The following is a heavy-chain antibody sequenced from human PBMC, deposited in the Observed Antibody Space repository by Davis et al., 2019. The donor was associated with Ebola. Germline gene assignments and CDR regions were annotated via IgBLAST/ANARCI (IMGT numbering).Heavy chain of an antibody. V-gene: IGHV1-46*01. CDR2: INPSGESA. CDR3: ARAQFPTTSDH. Sequence: ASVKVSCKASGDTFTISYMHWVRQAPGQGLEWMAIINPSGESATYAQKLQGRVTMTTDTSTSTAYMEVGSLRSDDTAVYYCARAQFPTTSDHWGQGTLVTVSS. J-gene: IGHJ4*02. CDR1: GDTFTISY. D-gene: IGHD1-1*01.